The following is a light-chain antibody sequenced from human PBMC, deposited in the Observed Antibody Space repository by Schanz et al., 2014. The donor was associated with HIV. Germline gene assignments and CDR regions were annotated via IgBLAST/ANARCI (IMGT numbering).Light chain of an antibody. CDR3: AAWDDSLV. CDR2: KNN. J-gene: IGLJ2*01. V-gene: IGLV1-47*01. CDR1: SSNIGSYS. Sequence: QSVLTQPPSASGTPGQRVSISCSGSSSNIGSYSVYWYQQLPGTAPKLLIYKNNQRPSGVPDRFSGSKSGTSASLAISGLRSEDEGDYYCAAWDDSLVFGGGTKLTVL.